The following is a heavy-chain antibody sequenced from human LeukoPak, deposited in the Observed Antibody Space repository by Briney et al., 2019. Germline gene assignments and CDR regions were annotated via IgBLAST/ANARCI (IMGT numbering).Heavy chain of an antibody. CDR1: GGSISSYY. CDR2: IYYSGGT. V-gene: IGHV4-59*08. J-gene: IGHJ3*02. D-gene: IGHD3-22*01. Sequence: NPSETLSLTCTVSGGSISSYYWSWIRQPPGKGLEWIGYIYYSGGTNYNPSLKSRVTISVDTSKNQFSLKLSSVTAADTAVYYCANLGVTTWAFDIWGQGTMVTVSS. CDR3: ANLGVTTWAFDI.